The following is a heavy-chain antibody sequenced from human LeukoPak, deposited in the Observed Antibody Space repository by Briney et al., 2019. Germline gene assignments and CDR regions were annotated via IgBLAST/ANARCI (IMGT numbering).Heavy chain of an antibody. D-gene: IGHD6-19*01. V-gene: IGHV4-59*01. CDR1: GGSISSYY. CDR2: IYYTGST. Sequence: PSETLSLTCTVSGGSISSYYWSWIRQPPGKGLEYIGYIYYTGSTNYNPSLKSRVTISVDTSKNHFPLKLSSVTAADTAVYYCARAVSGVAVAYDYWGQGTLVTVSS. J-gene: IGHJ4*02. CDR3: ARAVSGVAVAYDY.